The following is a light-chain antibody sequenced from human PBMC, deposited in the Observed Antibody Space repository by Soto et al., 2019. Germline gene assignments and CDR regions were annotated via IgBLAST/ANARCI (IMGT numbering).Light chain of an antibody. J-gene: IGKJ1*01. CDR2: AAS. CDR3: QQLKTYPRT. Sequence: DIQLTQSPSFLSASVGDRVTITCRASLGISSSLAWYQQKPGKAPELLIYAASTLQYGVPSRFSGSGSGTEFTLTISSLQAEDSATYYCQQLKTYPRTFGQGTKVEIK. V-gene: IGKV1-9*01. CDR1: LGISSS.